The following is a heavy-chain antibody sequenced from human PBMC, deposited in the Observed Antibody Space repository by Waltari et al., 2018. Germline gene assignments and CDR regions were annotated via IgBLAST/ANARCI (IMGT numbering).Heavy chain of an antibody. V-gene: IGHV5-51*03. CDR2: SYAGDSDT. CDR3: ARTYSSPYDAFDI. CDR1: GYSFTSYW. J-gene: IGHJ3*02. Sequence: EVQLVQSGAEVKKPGESLKISCKGSGYSFTSYWIGWVRQMPGKVRGWMGISYAGDSDTRYSPSFQGQVTISADKSISTAYLQGSSLKASDTAMYYCARTYSSPYDAFDIWGQGTMVTVSS. D-gene: IGHD6-6*01.